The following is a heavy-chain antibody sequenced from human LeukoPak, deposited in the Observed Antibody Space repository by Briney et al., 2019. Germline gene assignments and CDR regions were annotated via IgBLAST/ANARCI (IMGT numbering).Heavy chain of an antibody. V-gene: IGHV4-34*01. J-gene: IGHJ6*02. D-gene: IGHD5-24*01. CDR2: INHSGST. Sequence: PSETLSLTCAVYGGSFSGYYWSWIRQPPGKGLEWIGEINHSGSTNYNPSLKSRVTISVDTSKNQFSLKLSSVTAAVTAVYYCARVMAMDVWGQGTTVTVSS. CDR1: GGSFSGYY. CDR3: ARVMAMDV.